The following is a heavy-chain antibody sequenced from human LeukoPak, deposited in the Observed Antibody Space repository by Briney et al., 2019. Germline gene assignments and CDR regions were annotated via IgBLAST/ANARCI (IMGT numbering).Heavy chain of an antibody. V-gene: IGHV5-51*01. J-gene: IGHJ4*02. CDR1: GYSFTNYW. Sequence: GESPKISCKGSGYSFTNYWIGWVRQMPGGGLEWMGIIYPGDSDTRYSPSFQGQVTISADKSISTAYLQWSSLKASDTAMYYCARSPRSDYFNYWGQGALVTVSS. D-gene: IGHD6-6*01. CDR2: IYPGDSDT. CDR3: ARSPRSDYFNY.